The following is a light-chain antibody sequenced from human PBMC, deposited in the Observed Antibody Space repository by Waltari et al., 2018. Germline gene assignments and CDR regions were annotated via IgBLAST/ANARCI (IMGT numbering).Light chain of an antibody. V-gene: IGKV1-33*01. CDR2: DAS. J-gene: IGKJ4*01. Sequence: DIQMTQSPSSLSASVGDRATITCQASQDIDIFVNWYQQKSGKAPKLLIYDASNLQPGVPSRFSGSKSGTDFVLTITSLQPEDIATYYCQQYDDLPLTFGGGTKVEIQ. CDR3: QQYDDLPLT. CDR1: QDIDIF.